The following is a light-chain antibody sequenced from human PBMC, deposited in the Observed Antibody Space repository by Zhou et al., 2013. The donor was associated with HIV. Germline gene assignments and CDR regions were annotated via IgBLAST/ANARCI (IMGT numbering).Light chain of an antibody. CDR3: QQSYNTPVT. J-gene: IGKJ4*01. V-gene: IGKV1D-13*01. CDR1: QSISSA. CDR2: DAS. Sequence: IQMTQSPSSLSASVGDRVTITCRASQSISSALAWYQQKPGKXPKLLIYDASSLESGVPSRFSGSGSGTDFTLTISSLQPEDFATYHCQQSYNTPVTFAGGTKVDIK.